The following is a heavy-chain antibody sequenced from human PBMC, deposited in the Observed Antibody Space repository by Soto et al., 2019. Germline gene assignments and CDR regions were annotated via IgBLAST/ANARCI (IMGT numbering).Heavy chain of an antibody. J-gene: IGHJ4*02. CDR2: INHSGST. D-gene: IGHD2-8*02. CDR3: EIDKITGLFEY. CDR1: GGSFSGYY. V-gene: IGHV4-34*01. Sequence: QVQLQQWGAGLLKPSETLSLTCAVYGGSFSGYYCTWIRQPPGTGLEWIGEINHSGSTNYNPSLKHRVTITVDTSKKQFSLKMTSVTAADTAVYYCEIDKITGLFEYWGQGTLVTVSS.